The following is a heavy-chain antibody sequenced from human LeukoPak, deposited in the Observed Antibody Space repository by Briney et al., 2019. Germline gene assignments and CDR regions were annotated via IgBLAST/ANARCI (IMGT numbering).Heavy chain of an antibody. CDR3: ATPLSGTWATQPGYYFDY. Sequence: ASVKVSCKASGYTFIGYYMHWVRQAPGQGLEWIGWITPNTASTNYAQKFQGRVTMTRDTSISTAYMELSRLTSDDTAVYYCATPLSGTWATQPGYYFDYWGQGTLVTVSS. V-gene: IGHV1-2*02. CDR1: GYTFIGYY. J-gene: IGHJ4*02. CDR2: ITPNTAST. D-gene: IGHD1-20*01.